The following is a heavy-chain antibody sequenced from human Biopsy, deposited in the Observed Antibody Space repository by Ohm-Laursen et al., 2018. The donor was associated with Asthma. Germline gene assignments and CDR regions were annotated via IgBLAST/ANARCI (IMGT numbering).Heavy chain of an antibody. CDR1: GYSLTDLS. J-gene: IGHJ4*02. V-gene: IGHV1-24*01. CDR2: HDHEEGGT. D-gene: IGHD4-17*01. CDR3: ARDYDGDYVQRHLPLAY. Sequence: ASVKVSCKISGYSLTDLSMHWVRQAPGQGLEWMGGHDHEEGGTVNARRFQGRVTMTEDTSTDTAYMELSSLSSDDTAVYFCARDYDGDYVQRHLPLAYWGQGTLVTVSS.